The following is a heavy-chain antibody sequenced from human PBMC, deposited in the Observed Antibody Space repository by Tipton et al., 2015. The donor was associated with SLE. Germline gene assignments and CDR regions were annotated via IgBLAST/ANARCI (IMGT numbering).Heavy chain of an antibody. CDR3: ARDGLGTTGY. J-gene: IGHJ4*02. D-gene: IGHD1-1*01. CDR1: GGSISSGSYY. Sequence: TLSLTCTVSGGSISSGSYYWSWIRQPAGKGLEWIGRIYTSGSTNYNPSLKSRVTISVDTSKNQFSLKLSSVTAADTAVYYCARDGLGTTGYWGQGTLVTVSS. V-gene: IGHV4-61*02. CDR2: IYTSGST.